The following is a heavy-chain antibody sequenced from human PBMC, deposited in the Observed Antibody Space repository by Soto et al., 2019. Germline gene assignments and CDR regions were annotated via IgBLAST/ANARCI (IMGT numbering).Heavy chain of an antibody. CDR1: GYTFTSYG. D-gene: IGHD3-22*01. CDR3: ASVYDSSDYGMDV. J-gene: IGHJ6*02. CDR2: VSASNGNT. Sequence: ASVKVSSKASGYTFTSYGISWVRQAPGQGLEWMGWVSASNGNTNYAQKLQGRVTMTTDTSTSTAYMELRSLRSDDTAVYYCASVYDSSDYGMDVWGQGTTVPVSS. V-gene: IGHV1-18*01.